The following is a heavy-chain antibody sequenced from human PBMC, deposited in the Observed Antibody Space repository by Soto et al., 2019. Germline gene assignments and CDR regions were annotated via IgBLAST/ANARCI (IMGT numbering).Heavy chain of an antibody. V-gene: IGHV4-31*02. D-gene: IGHD2-2*01. CDR3: ASSRIREDIVVVPAAMPHLDV. J-gene: IGHJ6*04. CDR2: IYYSGST. Sequence: KGLEWIGYIYYSGSTYYNPSLKSRVTISVDTSKNQFSLKLSSVTAADTAVYYCASSRIREDIVVVPAAMPHLDVWGKGTTVTVSS.